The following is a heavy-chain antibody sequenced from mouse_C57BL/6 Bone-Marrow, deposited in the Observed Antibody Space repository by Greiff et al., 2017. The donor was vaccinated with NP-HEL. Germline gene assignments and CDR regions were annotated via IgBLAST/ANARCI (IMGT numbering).Heavy chain of an antibody. D-gene: IGHD6-5*01. V-gene: IGHV5-17*01. CDR1: GFTFSDYG. J-gene: IGHJ4*01. CDR3: AKDGERTYADY. CDR2: ISSGSSTI. Sequence: EVQLVESGGGLVKPGGSLKLSCAASGFTFSDYGMHWVRQAPEKGLEWVAYISSGSSTIYYADTVKGRFTISRDNAKNTLFLQMTSLRSEDTAMYYCAKDGERTYADYWGQGTSVTVSS.